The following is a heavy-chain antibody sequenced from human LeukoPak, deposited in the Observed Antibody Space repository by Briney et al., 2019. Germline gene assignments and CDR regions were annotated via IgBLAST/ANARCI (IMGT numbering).Heavy chain of an antibody. J-gene: IGHJ3*02. CDR3: ARDGPRLEAFDI. CDR1: GYTFTSYA. V-gene: IGHV1-3*01. Sequence: ASVKVSCEASGYTFTSYAMHWVRQAPGQRLEWMGWINAGNGNTKYSQKFQGRVTITRDTSASTAYMELSSLRSEDTAVYYCARDGPRLEAFDIWGQGTMVTVSS. CDR2: INAGNGNT.